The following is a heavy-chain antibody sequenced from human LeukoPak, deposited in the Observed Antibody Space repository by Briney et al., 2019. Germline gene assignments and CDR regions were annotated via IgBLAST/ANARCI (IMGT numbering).Heavy chain of an antibody. CDR2: ISSSSSYT. CDR1: GFTFSSYS. J-gene: IGHJ4*02. CDR3: ARDKNSGSLLGRQGKHFDY. V-gene: IGHV3-21*01. Sequence: GGSLRLSCAASGFTFSSYSMNWVRQAPGKGLEWVSSISSSSSYTYYADSVKGRFTISRDNAKNSLYLQMNSLRAEDTAVYYCARDKNSGSLLGRQGKHFDYWGQGTLVTVSS. D-gene: IGHD1-26*01.